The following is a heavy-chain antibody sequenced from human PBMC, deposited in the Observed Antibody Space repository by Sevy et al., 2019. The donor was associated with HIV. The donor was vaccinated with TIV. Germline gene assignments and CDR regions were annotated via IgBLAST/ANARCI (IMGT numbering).Heavy chain of an antibody. CDR3: ARDLVIPATTDYFYYGMDI. CDR1: GFTIRTYN. Sequence: GGSLRLSCAASGFTIRTYNMNWVRQAPGKGLEWVSSISSTSTYIYYADSVKGRFTISRDNAKNSLYLQMSSLRAEDTAVYYCARDLVIPATTDYFYYGMDIWGQGTTVTVSS. D-gene: IGHD2-15*01. J-gene: IGHJ6*02. V-gene: IGHV3-21*01. CDR2: ISSTSTYI.